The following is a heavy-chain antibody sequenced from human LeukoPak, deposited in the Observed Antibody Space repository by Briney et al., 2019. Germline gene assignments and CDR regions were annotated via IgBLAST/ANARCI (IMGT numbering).Heavy chain of an antibody. CDR2: INHSGST. V-gene: IGHV4-34*01. J-gene: IGHJ6*03. D-gene: IGHD2-2*01. CDR1: GGSFSGYY. Sequence: SETLSLTCAVYGGSFSGYYWSWIRQPPGKGLEWIGEINHSGSTNYNPSLKSRVTISVDTSKNQSSLKLSSVTAADTAVYYCARRVVPAAFAYYMDVWGKGTTVTVSS. CDR3: ARRVVPAAFAYYMDV.